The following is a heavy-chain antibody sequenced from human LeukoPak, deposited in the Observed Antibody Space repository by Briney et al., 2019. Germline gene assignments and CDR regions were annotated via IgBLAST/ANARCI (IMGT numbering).Heavy chain of an antibody. CDR3: ARTLTLPNWFDP. CDR2: INPSGGST. CDR1: GYTFTSYY. Sequence: ASVKVSCKASGYTFTSYYLHWVRQAPGQGLEWMGIINPSGGSTSYAQKFQGRVTMTRDTSTSTVYMEWSSLRSEDTAVYYCARTLTLPNWFDPWGQGTLVTVSS. V-gene: IGHV1-46*01. J-gene: IGHJ5*02. D-gene: IGHD2-21*02.